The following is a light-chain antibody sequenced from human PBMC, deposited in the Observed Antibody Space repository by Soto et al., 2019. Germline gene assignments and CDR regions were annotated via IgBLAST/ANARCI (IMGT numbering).Light chain of an antibody. CDR2: DAS. Sequence: EIVLTQSPATLSLSPGERATLSCGASQAFASNFLAWYQQKPGLAPSLLIYDASTRATGLPDRFSGSGSGTDFTLTIRRLEPEDFAVYYCQQYGSSPITFGQGTRLEI. CDR3: QQYGSSPIT. J-gene: IGKJ5*01. CDR1: QAFASNF. V-gene: IGKV3D-20*01.